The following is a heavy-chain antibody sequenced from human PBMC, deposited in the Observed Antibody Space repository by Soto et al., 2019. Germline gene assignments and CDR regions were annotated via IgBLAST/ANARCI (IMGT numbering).Heavy chain of an antibody. CDR2: IFYSGST. Sequence: QLQLQESGPGLVKPSETLSLICNVSGASISSRNYYWGWIRQPPGKGLEWFGSIFYSGSTYYNPSLQSPVTISIVTSQNQFSLRLTSVTAADTAVYYCVRHPRIMVPRQHDYYFDTWGPGHLVTVAS. CDR3: VRHPRIMVPRQHDYYFDT. J-gene: IGHJ4*02. D-gene: IGHD2-8*01. CDR1: GASISSRNYY. V-gene: IGHV4-39*01.